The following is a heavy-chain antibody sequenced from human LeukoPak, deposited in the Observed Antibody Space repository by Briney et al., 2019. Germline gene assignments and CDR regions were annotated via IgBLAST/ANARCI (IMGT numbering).Heavy chain of an antibody. CDR2: IYTGGST. Sequence: PSQTLSLTCTVSGGSISSGSYYWSWIRQPAGKGLEWIGRIYTGGSTNYNPSLKSRVTISVDTSKNQFSLKLSSVTAADTAVYYCARDPLYYDILTGYSHWGQGTLATVSS. D-gene: IGHD3-9*01. J-gene: IGHJ4*02. V-gene: IGHV4-61*02. CDR3: ARDPLYYDILTGYSH. CDR1: GGSISSGSYY.